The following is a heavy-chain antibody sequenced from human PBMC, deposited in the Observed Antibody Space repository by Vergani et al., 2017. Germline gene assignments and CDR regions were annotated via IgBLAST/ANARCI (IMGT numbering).Heavy chain of an antibody. CDR1: GFSLSNARMG. D-gene: IGHD2-21*01. J-gene: IGHJ5*02. V-gene: IGHV2-26*01. CDR3: AGLKGPNWFDP. CDR2: ILSNDDK. Sequence: QVTLKESGPVLVKPTETLTLTCTVSGFSLSNARMGVSWIRQPPGKALEWLAHILSNDDKSYSPSLKSRLTISKDPSKSQVVLTMTNMDPVDTATYYCAGLKGPNWFDPWGQGTLVTVSS.